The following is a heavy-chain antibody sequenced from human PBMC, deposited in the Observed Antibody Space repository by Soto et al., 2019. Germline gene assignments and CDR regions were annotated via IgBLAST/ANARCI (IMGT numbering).Heavy chain of an antibody. D-gene: IGHD3-22*01. CDR2: INHSGST. CDR3: ARLVVGQYYFDY. Sequence: SETLSLTCAVYGGSFSGYYWSWIRQPPGKGLEWIGEINHSGSTNYNPSLKSRVTISVDTSKNQFSLKLSSVTAADTAVYYCARLVVGQYYFDYWGQGTLVTVSS. CDR1: GGSFSGYY. J-gene: IGHJ4*02. V-gene: IGHV4-34*01.